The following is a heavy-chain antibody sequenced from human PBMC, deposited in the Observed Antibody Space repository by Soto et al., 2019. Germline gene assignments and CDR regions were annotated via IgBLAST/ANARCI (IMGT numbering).Heavy chain of an antibody. CDR3: ARYCGGDCSPVYYYIDV. Sequence: GGSPRLSCAASGFTFSSYWMSWLRQAPGKGLEWVANIKQDGSEKYYVDSVKGRFTISRDNAKNSLYLQMNSLRAEDTAVYYCARYCGGDCSPVYYYIDVWGKGTTVTVSS. CDR2: IKQDGSEK. D-gene: IGHD2-21*01. V-gene: IGHV3-7*01. J-gene: IGHJ6*03. CDR1: GFTFSSYW.